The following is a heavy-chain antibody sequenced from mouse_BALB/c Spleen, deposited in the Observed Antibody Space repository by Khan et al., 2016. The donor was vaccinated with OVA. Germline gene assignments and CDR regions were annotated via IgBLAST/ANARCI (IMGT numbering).Heavy chain of an antibody. Sequence: EVQLQESGPGLVKPSQSLSLTCSVTGYSITSGYFWNWIRQFPGNKLEWMGYIRYDGDSNYNPSLKNRISITRDTSKTRFFLNLNSLIPEDTATDYCARGGSAGPAWFTYWGQGTLVTVSA. D-gene: IGHD3-1*01. J-gene: IGHJ3*01. CDR3: ARGGSAGPAWFTY. CDR2: IRYDGDS. CDR1: GYSITSGYF. V-gene: IGHV3-6*02.